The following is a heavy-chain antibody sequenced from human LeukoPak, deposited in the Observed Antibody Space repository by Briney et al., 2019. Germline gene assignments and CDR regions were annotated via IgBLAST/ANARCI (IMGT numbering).Heavy chain of an antibody. Sequence: SETLSLTCAVYGGSFSGYYWSWIRQPPGKGLEWIGEINHSGSTNYNPSLKSRVTISVDTSKNQFSLKLSSVTAADTAVYYCARGPRERLYRIAAAGSPNYYYYGMDVWGQGTTVTVSS. CDR1: GGSFSGYY. V-gene: IGHV4-34*01. CDR2: INHSGST. J-gene: IGHJ6*02. D-gene: IGHD6-13*01. CDR3: ARGPRERLYRIAAAGSPNYYYYGMDV.